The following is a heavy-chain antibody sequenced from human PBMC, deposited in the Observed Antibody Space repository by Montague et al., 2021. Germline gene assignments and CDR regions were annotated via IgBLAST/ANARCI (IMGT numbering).Heavy chain of an antibody. V-gene: IGHV3-30-3*01. J-gene: IGHJ5*02. Sequence: SLRLSCAASGFTFSTFPMHWVRQAPGKGLEWVALISHDGSNKYYADSVRGRFTVSRDNSKNTLYLQTSSLRADDTAVYYCSRWRVEYDSSVYAAWGRGTLVTVSS. CDR2: ISHDGSNK. CDR1: GFTFSTFP. CDR3: SRWRVEYDSSVYAA. D-gene: IGHD3-22*01.